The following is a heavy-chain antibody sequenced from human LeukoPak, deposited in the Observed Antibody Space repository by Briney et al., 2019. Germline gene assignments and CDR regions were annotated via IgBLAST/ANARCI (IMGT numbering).Heavy chain of an antibody. CDR2: TYYRSKWSN. Sequence: SQTLSLTCAISGEEVSRNTASWNWFRQSPSRGLEWLGRTYYRSKWSNDYAPSVKGRITINADTSRNQFSLHLNSVTPEDTAVYFCARDQASDFEWGPYDPWGQGTLVVVSS. CDR3: ARDQASDFEWGPYDP. J-gene: IGHJ5*02. CDR1: GEEVSRNTAS. V-gene: IGHV6-1*01. D-gene: IGHD1-26*01.